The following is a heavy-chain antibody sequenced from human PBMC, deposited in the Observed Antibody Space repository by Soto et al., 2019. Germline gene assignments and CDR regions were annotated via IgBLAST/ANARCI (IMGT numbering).Heavy chain of an antibody. CDR1: GFTFSSYA. J-gene: IGHJ4*02. Sequence: RLSCVASGFTFSSYAMSWVRQAPGKGLQWVSAISASGDKTYYADSLRGRFTFSRDNFKHTLYLQINSLRAEDTAVYYCAKSLLYGSGSSFDHWGQGTLVTVSS. CDR2: ISASGDKT. CDR3: AKSLLYGSGSSFDH. V-gene: IGHV3-23*01. D-gene: IGHD3-10*01.